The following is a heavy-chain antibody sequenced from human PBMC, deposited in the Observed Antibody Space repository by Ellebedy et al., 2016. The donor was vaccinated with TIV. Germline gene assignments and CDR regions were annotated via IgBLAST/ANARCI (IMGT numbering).Heavy chain of an antibody. Sequence: GESLKISCAASGFNFGGHAMTWVRQAPGKGLECVSSIGSSAYSTHYADSVKGRFTISRDNSRNTLYLQMNSLRGEDTAVYFCAKDLRYTAGWGGALDIWGHGAMVTVSS. J-gene: IGHJ3*02. CDR2: IGSSAYST. D-gene: IGHD6-19*01. V-gene: IGHV3-23*01. CDR3: AKDLRYTAGWGGALDI. CDR1: GFNFGGHA.